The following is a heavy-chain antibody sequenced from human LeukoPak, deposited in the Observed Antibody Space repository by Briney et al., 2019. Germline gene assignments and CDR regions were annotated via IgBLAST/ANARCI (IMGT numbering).Heavy chain of an antibody. J-gene: IGHJ4*02. V-gene: IGHV3-48*02. Sequence: GGSLRLSCTASGFTFSSYAMSWVRQAPGKGLEWVSYISTSSGTIFYADSVKGRFTISRDNAKDSLYLVMISLRDEDTAVYYCARVRPGYFDYWGQGTLVTVSS. CDR3: ARVRPGYFDY. CDR1: GFTFSSYA. CDR2: ISTSSGTI.